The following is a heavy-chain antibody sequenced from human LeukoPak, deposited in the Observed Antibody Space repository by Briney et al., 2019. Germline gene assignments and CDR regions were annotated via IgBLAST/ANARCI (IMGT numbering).Heavy chain of an antibody. CDR2: IKQDGSEK. D-gene: IGHD6-13*01. Sequence: GGSLRLSCAASGFTFTTYWMSWVRQAPGKGLEWVANIKQDGSEKHYVDSVKGRFTISRDNAKNSLFLQMNSLRAEDTAVYFCARVKQQLVRLLGRDTTYYYYYYMDVWGKGTTVTVSS. CDR3: ARVKQQLVRLLGRDTTYYYYYYMDV. V-gene: IGHV3-7*01. CDR1: GFTFTTYW. J-gene: IGHJ6*03.